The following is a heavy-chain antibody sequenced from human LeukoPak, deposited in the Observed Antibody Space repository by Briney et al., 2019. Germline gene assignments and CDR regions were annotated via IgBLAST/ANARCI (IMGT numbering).Heavy chain of an antibody. Sequence: PSETLSLTCNVSGYSISSGYYWGWIRQPPGKGLEWIGNIYHSGSTYYNPSLKSRVTISVDTSKNQFSLKLSSVTAADTAVYYCARAIREHMVRGATPSWFDPWGQGTLVTVSS. CDR1: GYSISSGYY. V-gene: IGHV4-38-2*02. CDR2: IYHSGST. CDR3: ARAIREHMVRGATPSWFDP. D-gene: IGHD3-10*01. J-gene: IGHJ5*02.